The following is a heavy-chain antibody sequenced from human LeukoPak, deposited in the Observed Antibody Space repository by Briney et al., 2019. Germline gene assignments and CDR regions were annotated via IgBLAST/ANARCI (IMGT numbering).Heavy chain of an antibody. CDR2: IYYSGST. CDR1: GGSISSYY. D-gene: IGHD2-2*01. CDR3: ARGGLEYQLLSYFDY. V-gene: IGHV4-59*01. J-gene: IGHJ4*02. Sequence: ETLSLTCTVSGGSISSYYWSWIRQPPGKGLEWIGYIYYSGSTNFNPSLKSRVTISVDTSKNQSSLKLSSVTAADTAVYYCARGGLEYQLLSYFDYWGQGTLVTVSS.